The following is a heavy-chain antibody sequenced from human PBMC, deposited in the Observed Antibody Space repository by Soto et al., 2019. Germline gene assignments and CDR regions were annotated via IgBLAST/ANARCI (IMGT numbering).Heavy chain of an antibody. CDR1: GFTFTRYS. Sequence: GGSLRLSCAASGFTFTRYSMNWVRQAPGKGLEWVSSISSTTNYIYYGDSMKGRFTISXXXAXXSXXLXXNXXRAXDTADYYCARESEDLTSNFDYWGQGTLVTVSS. V-gene: IGHV3-21*01. CDR2: ISSTTNYI. CDR3: ARESEDLTSNFDY. J-gene: IGHJ4*02.